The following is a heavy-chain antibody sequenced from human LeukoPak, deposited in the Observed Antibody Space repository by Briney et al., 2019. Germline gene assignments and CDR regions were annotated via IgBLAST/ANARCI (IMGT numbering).Heavy chain of an antibody. CDR1: GFTFSSYW. CDR3: VKLYSSSWLDAFDI. CDR2: INTDGSTT. J-gene: IGHJ3*02. Sequence: PGGSLRLSCGASGFTFSSYWMHWVRQAPGKGLVWVSRINTDGSTTTYADSVKGRFTISRDNSKNTLYLQMSSLRAEDTAVYYCVKLYSSSWLDAFDIWGQGTMVTVSS. V-gene: IGHV3-74*03. D-gene: IGHD6-13*01.